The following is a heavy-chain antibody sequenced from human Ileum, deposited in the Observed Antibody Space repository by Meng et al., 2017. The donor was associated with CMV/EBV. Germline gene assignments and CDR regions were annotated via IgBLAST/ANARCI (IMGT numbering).Heavy chain of an antibody. J-gene: IGHJ4*02. V-gene: IGHV3-21*04. D-gene: IGHD5-12*01. CDR3: ARDGGSSAYDFRFDC. Sequence: GGSLRLSCAASGFTFSNYAMMWVRQGPGKGLEWVSSISNDRNYIYYADSVRGRFTISRDNAKNSLYLQMSSLRAEDTAVYYCARDGGSSAYDFRFDCWGQGTLVTVSS. CDR1: GFTFSNYA. CDR2: ISNDRNYI.